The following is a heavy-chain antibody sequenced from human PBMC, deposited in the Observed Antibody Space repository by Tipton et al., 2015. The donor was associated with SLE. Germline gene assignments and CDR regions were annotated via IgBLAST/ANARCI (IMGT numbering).Heavy chain of an antibody. V-gene: IGHV4-61*05. D-gene: IGHD7-27*01. CDR1: GGSLSSSSYY. J-gene: IGHJ3*02. CDR3: ARGGPGDPYAFDI. Sequence: TLSLTCTVSGGSLSSSSYYWGWIRQPPGKGLEWIGYIYYSGSTNYNPSLKSRVTISVDTSKNQFSLKLSSVTAADTAVYYCARGGPGDPYAFDIWGQGTMVTVSS. CDR2: IYYSGST.